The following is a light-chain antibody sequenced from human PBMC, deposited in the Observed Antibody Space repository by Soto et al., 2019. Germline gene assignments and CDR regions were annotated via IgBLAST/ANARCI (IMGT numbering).Light chain of an antibody. Sequence: QFVLTQPPSASGSPGQSVTISCTGTSSDVGGYNYVSWYQHHPGNAPKLMIYEVNKRTSGVPDRFSGSKSGNTASLTVSGLQAEDEADYYCSSYAGSNTPYVFGTGTKVTVL. CDR2: EVN. CDR3: SSYAGSNTPYV. V-gene: IGLV2-8*01. CDR1: SSDVGGYNY. J-gene: IGLJ1*01.